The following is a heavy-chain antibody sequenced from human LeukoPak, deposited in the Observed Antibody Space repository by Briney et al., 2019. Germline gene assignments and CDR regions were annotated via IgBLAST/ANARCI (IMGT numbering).Heavy chain of an antibody. CDR1: GFIFSPYA. CDR3: AKDVGKWESLHFFDY. J-gene: IGHJ4*02. V-gene: IGHV3-64*04. Sequence: GGSLRLSCSASGFIFSPYAMHWVRQAPGKGLEYVSSISSEGKTTYYADSVKGRFTISRDNSKNTLYLQMNSLRGDDTAVYYCAKDVGKWESLHFFDYWGQGTLVTVSS. CDR2: ISSEGKTT. D-gene: IGHD1-26*01.